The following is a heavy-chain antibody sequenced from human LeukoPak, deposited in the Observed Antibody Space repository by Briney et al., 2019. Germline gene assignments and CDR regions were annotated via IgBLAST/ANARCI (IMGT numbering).Heavy chain of an antibody. CDR3: ARNYYDSSGYLPWFDY. D-gene: IGHD3-22*01. Sequence: KPSETLSLTCAVYGGSFSGYYWSWIRQPPGKGLEWIGEINHSGSTNYNPSLKSRVTISVDTSKNQFSLKLSSVTAADTAVYYCARNYYDSSGYLPWFDYWGQGTLVTVSS. V-gene: IGHV4-34*01. CDR2: INHSGST. CDR1: GGSFSGYY. J-gene: IGHJ4*02.